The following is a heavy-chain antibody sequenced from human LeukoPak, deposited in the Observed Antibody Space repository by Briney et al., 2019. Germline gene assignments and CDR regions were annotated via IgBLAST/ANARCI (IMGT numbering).Heavy chain of an antibody. Sequence: GASVKVSCKASGYTFTGSYIHWLRQAPGQGLEWLGWISPNNGGTHYAQTFQGRVSMTRDTSVTTAYMELTRLTSDDTALYYCARDRAMEISVDEGAFDVWGQGTVVTVTS. J-gene: IGHJ3*01. D-gene: IGHD1-1*01. CDR2: ISPNNGGT. V-gene: IGHV1-2*02. CDR1: GYTFTGSY. CDR3: ARDRAMEISVDEGAFDV.